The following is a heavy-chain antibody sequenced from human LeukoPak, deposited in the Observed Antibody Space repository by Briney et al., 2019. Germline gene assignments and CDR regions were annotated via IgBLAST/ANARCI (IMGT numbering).Heavy chain of an antibody. CDR1: GGSISSYY. V-gene: IGHV4-4*09. Sequence: SETLSLTCTVSGGSISSYYCSWIRQPPGQGQEGIGYIYTSGSTNYNPSLKSRVTISVDTSKNQFSLKLSSVTAADTAVYYCASHLGGSRAFDIWGQGTMVTVSS. CDR3: ASHLGGSRAFDI. D-gene: IGHD1-26*01. CDR2: IYTSGST. J-gene: IGHJ3*02.